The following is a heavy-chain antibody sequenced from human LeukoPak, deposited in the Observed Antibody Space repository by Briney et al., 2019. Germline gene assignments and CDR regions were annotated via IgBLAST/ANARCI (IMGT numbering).Heavy chain of an antibody. J-gene: IGHJ4*02. Sequence: PSQTLSLTCAVSGGSTSSGGYSWSWIRQPPGKGLEWIGYIYHSGSTYYNPSLKSRVTISVDRSKNQFSLKLSSVTAADTAVYYCARGGNRVDTAMVTFDWGQGTLVTVSS. CDR2: IYHSGST. V-gene: IGHV4-30-2*01. D-gene: IGHD5-18*01. CDR3: ARGGNRVDTAMVTFD. CDR1: GGSTSSGGYS.